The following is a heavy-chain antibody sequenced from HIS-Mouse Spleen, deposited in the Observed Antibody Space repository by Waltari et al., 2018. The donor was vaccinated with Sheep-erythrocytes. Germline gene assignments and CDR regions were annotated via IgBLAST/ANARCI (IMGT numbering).Heavy chain of an antibody. J-gene: IGHJ4*02. CDR2: IFSNDEK. CDR1: VFSLSNARMG. CDR3: ARITSYYDFWSTYNKDYFDY. Sequence: QVTLKESGPVLVKPTETLTLTCTVSVFSLSNARMGVSWIRQPPGKALEWLAHIFSNDEKSYSTSLKSRLTISKDTSKSQVVLTMTNMDPVDTATYYCARITSYYDFWSTYNKDYFDYWGQGTLVTVSS. V-gene: IGHV2-26*01. D-gene: IGHD3-3*01.